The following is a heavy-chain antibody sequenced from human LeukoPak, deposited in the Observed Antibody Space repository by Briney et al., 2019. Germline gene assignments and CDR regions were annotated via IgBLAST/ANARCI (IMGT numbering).Heavy chain of an antibody. CDR2: IYSAGTT. Sequence: GGSLRLSCAASGFTVSDNYISWVRQAPGKGLEWVALIYSAGTTHADSVRGRFTISRDESKNMLYLQMNSLRAEDTAVYFCARAQGGKIQLWDYYFDYWGQGTLVTVSS. D-gene: IGHD5-18*01. CDR3: ARAQGGKIQLWDYYFDY. J-gene: IGHJ4*02. V-gene: IGHV3-66*01. CDR1: GFTVSDNY.